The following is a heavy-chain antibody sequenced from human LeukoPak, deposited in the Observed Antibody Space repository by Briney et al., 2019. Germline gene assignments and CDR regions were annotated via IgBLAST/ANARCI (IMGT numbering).Heavy chain of an antibody. Sequence: SETLSLTCTVSGYSISSGYYWGWIRQPPGKGLEWIGSIYHSGSTYYNPSLKSRVTISVDTSKNQFSLKLSSVTAADTAMYYCARQRYQLLSGWFDPWGQGTLVTVPS. CDR3: ARQRYQLLSGWFDP. D-gene: IGHD2-2*01. CDR1: GYSISSGYY. J-gene: IGHJ5*02. CDR2: IYHSGST. V-gene: IGHV4-38-2*02.